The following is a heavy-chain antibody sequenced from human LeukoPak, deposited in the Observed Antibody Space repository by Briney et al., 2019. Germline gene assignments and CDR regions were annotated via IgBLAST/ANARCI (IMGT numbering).Heavy chain of an antibody. CDR2: ISAKNGNT. V-gene: IGHV1-18*01. CDR1: GYTFTNYG. J-gene: IGHJ4*02. CDR3: ANVSGVYSELY. D-gene: IGHD3-22*01. Sequence: ASVKVSCKASGYTFTNYGISWVRQAPGQGLEWMGWISAKNGNTNYAQKLQGRVTMTTDTSTSTAYMALRSLRSDDTAVYYCANVSGVYSELYWGQGTLVTVSS.